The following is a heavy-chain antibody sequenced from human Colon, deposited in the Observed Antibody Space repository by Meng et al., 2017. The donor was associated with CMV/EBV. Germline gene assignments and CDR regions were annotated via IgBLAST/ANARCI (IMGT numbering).Heavy chain of an antibody. CDR3: VKGGWTSDYYFDY. D-gene: IGHD3-10*01. CDR1: GFTFSAYG. CDR2: IRYDGSNK. V-gene: IGHV3-30*02. J-gene: IGHJ4*02. Sequence: GSLRLSCAASGFTFSAYGVHWVRQAPGKGLEWVAFIRYDGSNKYYGDSVKGRFTISRDNSKNTLHLQMDSLRTDDTAVYYCVKGGWTSDYYFDYWGQGMLVTVSS.